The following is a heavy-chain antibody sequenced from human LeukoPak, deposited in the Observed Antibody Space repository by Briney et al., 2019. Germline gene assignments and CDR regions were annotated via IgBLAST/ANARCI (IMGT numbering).Heavy chain of an antibody. CDR3: ARGGWSLDY. V-gene: IGHV4-59*12. Sequence: PSETLSLTCTVYGGSISNNYWSWIRQPLENGLEWIGYIYYSGSTNYNASLKSRVTISVDTSKNQFSLKLSSVTAADTAVYYCARGGWSLDYWGQGTLVTVSS. J-gene: IGHJ4*02. CDR2: IYYSGST. CDR1: GGSISNNY.